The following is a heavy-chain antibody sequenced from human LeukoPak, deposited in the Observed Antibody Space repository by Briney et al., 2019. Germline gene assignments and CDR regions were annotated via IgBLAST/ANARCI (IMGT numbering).Heavy chain of an antibody. J-gene: IGHJ3*02. CDR2: FDPEDGET. CDR1: GYTLTELS. D-gene: IGHD4-23*01. Sequence: ASVKVSCKLSGYTLTELSMHWMRQAPGKGLEWMGGFDPEDGETIYTQKFQGRVTMTEDTSTDTAYMELSSLRSEDTAVYYCATPRKVVTRDAFDIWGQRPMVTVSS. CDR3: ATPRKVVTRDAFDI. V-gene: IGHV1-24*01.